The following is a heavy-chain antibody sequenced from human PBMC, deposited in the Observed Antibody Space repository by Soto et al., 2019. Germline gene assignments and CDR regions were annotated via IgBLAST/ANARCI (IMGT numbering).Heavy chain of an antibody. V-gene: IGHV3-9*01. CDR3: PKDRGSSSWHPLFDF. CDR1: IINFSDYA. Sequence: GGSLRLPCAHPIINFSDYAIQRVRQAPCKGLEWALGISWDTAVIDYAGSLKGRFNIGRDNASNSLYLHKNNLRPQDTALYFSPKDRGSSSWHPLFDFWGRGNLVTVSS. J-gene: IGHJ4*02. CDR2: ISWDTAVI. D-gene: IGHD6-13*01.